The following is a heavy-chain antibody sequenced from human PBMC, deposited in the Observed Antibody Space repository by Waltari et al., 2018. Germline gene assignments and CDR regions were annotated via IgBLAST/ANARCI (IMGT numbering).Heavy chain of an antibody. CDR1: GSSISSGYY. CDR3: AIPSYYDFWSGYSRDDAFDI. CDR2: IYDSGST. D-gene: IGHD3-3*01. V-gene: IGHV4-61*01. J-gene: IGHJ3*02. Sequence: QVQLQESGPRLVTPSETLSLNCAVSGSSISSGYYWSWIRQPPGKGLEWIGYIYDSGSTNYNPSLKRRVTISVDTSKNQFSLKLRSVTAADTAVYYCAIPSYYDFWSGYSRDDAFDIWGQGTMVTVSS.